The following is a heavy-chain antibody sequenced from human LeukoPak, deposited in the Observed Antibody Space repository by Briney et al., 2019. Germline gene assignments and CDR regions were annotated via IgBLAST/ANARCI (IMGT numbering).Heavy chain of an antibody. Sequence: GRSLRLSCAASGFTFSSYAMHWVRQAPGKGLEWVSAIGGSGSSTYYADSVKGRFTISRDNSEDTLFLRMNSLRAEDTAVYYCAKGSRSSGWSYYFDYWGQGTLVAVSP. J-gene: IGHJ4*02. D-gene: IGHD6-19*01. V-gene: IGHV3-23*01. CDR1: GFTFSSYA. CDR2: IGGSGSST. CDR3: AKGSRSSGWSYYFDY.